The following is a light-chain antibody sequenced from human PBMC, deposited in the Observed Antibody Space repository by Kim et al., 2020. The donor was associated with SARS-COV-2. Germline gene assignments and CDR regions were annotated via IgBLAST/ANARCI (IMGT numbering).Light chain of an antibody. CDR3: QVWDSSSDHWV. CDR1: NIGSKS. Sequence: APGKTASITCGGNNIGSKSVHWYQQKPGQAPVLVIYYDSDRPSGIPERFSGSNSGNTATLTISRVEAGDDADYYCQVWDSSSDHWVFGGGTQLTVL. V-gene: IGLV3-21*04. CDR2: YDS. J-gene: IGLJ3*02.